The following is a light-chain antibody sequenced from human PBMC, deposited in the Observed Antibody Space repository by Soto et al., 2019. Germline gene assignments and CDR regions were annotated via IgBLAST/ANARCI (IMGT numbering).Light chain of an antibody. Sequence: QSALTQPASVSGSPGQSITISCTGTSSNVGGHNSVSWYQQHPGKAPKLMIYDVSYRPSGVSYRFSGSKSGNTASLTISGLQVEDEADYHCSSYPSRSSTPVVFGGGTRATVL. CDR3: SSYPSRSSTPVV. CDR2: DVS. J-gene: IGLJ2*01. V-gene: IGLV2-14*01. CDR1: SSNVGGHNS.